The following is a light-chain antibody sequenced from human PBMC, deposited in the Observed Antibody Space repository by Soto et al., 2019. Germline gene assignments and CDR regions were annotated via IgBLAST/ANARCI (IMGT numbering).Light chain of an antibody. CDR1: SSDVGGYNF. Sequence: QSALTQPASVSGSPGQSITISCTGTSSDVGGYNFVSWYQQHPGKAPKLMLYNVYDRPSGISHRFSGSRSGNTASLTISELQAEDEAHYYCNSYTSSSTLVFGGGTKLTVL. V-gene: IGLV2-14*03. J-gene: IGLJ2*01. CDR3: NSYTSSSTLV. CDR2: NVY.